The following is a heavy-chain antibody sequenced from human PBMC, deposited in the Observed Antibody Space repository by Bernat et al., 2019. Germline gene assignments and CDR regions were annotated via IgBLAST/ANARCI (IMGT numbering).Heavy chain of an antibody. D-gene: IGHD6-19*01. V-gene: IGHV1-18*01. CDR1: GGTFSSYA. CDR3: ARSRTLAVAGTLMY. CDR2: ISAYNGNT. Sequence: QVQLVQSGAEVKKPGSSVKVSCKASGGTFSSYAISWVRQAPGQGLEWMGWISAYNGNTNYAQKLQGRVTMTTDTSTSTAYMELRSLRSDDTAVYYCARSRTLAVAGTLMYWGQGTLVTVSS. J-gene: IGHJ4*02.